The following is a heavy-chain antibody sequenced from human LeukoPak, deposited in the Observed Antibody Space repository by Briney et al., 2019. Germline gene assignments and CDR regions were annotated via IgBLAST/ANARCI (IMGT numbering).Heavy chain of an antibody. CDR2: IYYSGST. Sequence: TSETLSLTCTVSGGSISSYYWSWIRQPPGKGLEWIGYIYYSGSTNYNPSLKSRVTISVDTSKNQFSLKLSSVTAADTAVYYCARSHYGDLDYWGQGTLVTVSS. V-gene: IGHV4-59*08. J-gene: IGHJ4*02. D-gene: IGHD4-17*01. CDR1: GGSISSYY. CDR3: ARSHYGDLDY.